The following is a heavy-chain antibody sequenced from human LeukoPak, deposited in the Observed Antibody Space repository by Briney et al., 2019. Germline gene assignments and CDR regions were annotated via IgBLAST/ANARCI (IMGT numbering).Heavy chain of an antibody. V-gene: IGHV1-2*06. CDR1: GYTFTGYY. J-gene: IGHJ6*03. CDR2: INSNSGGT. D-gene: IGHD3-10*01. CDR3: ARDSGRFGEEYYYYYYYMDV. Sequence: ASVKVFCKASGYTFTGYYMHWVRQAPGQGLEWVGRINSNSGGTNYAQKFQGRGTMTRDTSISTAYMELSRLRSDDTAVYYCARDSGRFGEEYYYYYYYMDVWGKGTTVTVSS.